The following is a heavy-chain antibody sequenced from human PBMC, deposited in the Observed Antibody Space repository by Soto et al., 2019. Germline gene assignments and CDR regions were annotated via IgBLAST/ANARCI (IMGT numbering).Heavy chain of an antibody. CDR2: ISGNGGST. CDR1: GFTFSVYA. CDR3: AKDRTFGPPLVRFDS. V-gene: IGHV3-23*01. J-gene: IGHJ4*02. D-gene: IGHD6-6*01. Sequence: GGSLRLSCGASGFTFSVYAMTWVRQAPGKGLEWVSAISGNGGSTYYADSVKGRFTISRDNSKSTLHLQMNSLRVEDTAVYYCAKDRTFGPPLVRFDSWVQGTLVTVSS.